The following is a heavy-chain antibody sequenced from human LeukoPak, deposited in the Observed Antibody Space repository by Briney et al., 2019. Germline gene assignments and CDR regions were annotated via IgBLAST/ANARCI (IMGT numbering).Heavy chain of an antibody. CDR1: GYTFTGYY. Sequence: ASVKVSCKASGYTFTGYYMHWVRQAPGQGLEWMGWINANSGGTKYAQKFQGRVTMTRDTSISTAYMELSSLRSDDTAVYYCARGRLGTWFGELKAWGQGTLVTVSS. D-gene: IGHD3-10*01. CDR3: ARGRLGTWFGELKA. CDR2: INANSGGT. V-gene: IGHV1-2*02. J-gene: IGHJ5*02.